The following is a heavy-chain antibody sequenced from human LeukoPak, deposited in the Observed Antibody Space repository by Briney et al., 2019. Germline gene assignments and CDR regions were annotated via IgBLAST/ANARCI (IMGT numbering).Heavy chain of an antibody. J-gene: IGHJ4*02. CDR1: GGSFSGYY. D-gene: IGHD5-12*01. CDR3: ARYGLRLPFDY. CDR2: INHSGST. Sequence: KSSETLSLTCAVYGGSFSGYYWSWIRQPPGKGLEWIGEINHSGSTNYNPSLKSRVTISVDTSKNQFSLKLSSVTAADTAVYYCARYGLRLPFDYWGQGTLVTVSS. V-gene: IGHV4-34*01.